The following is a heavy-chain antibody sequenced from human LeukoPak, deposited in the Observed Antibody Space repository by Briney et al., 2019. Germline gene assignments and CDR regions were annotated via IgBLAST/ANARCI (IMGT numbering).Heavy chain of an antibody. V-gene: IGHV3-30*09. CDR3: ARFRAATTRFDY. CDR2: VSFDGNTT. Sequence: GGSLRLSCAASGFTFRNYAMYWVRQAPGRGLEWAAVVSFDGNTTFYSDSVKGRFAISRDNSKNTLYLEMNSLRPEDTAVYYCARFRAATTRFDYWGQGPLVTVSS. CDR1: GFTFRNYA. J-gene: IGHJ4*02. D-gene: IGHD1/OR15-1a*01.